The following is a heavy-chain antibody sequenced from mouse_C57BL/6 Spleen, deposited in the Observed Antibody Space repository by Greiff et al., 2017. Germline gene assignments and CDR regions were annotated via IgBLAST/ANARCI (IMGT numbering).Heavy chain of an antibody. CDR1: GYTFTSYW. CDR2: IDPSDSYT. J-gene: IGHJ3*01. V-gene: IGHV1-50*01. Sequence: QVQLQQPGAELVKPGASVKLSCKASGYTFTSYWMQWVKQRPGQGLEWIGEIDPSDSYTNYNQKFKGKATLTVDTSSSTAYMQLSSLTSEDSAVYYCARGGLGTWFAYWGQGTLVTVSA. CDR3: ARGGLGTWFAY. D-gene: IGHD4-1*01.